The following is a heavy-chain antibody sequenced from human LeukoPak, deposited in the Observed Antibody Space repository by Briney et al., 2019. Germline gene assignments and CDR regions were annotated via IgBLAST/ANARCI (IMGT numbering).Heavy chain of an antibody. V-gene: IGHV1-69*05. D-gene: IGHD2-2*01. CDR3: ARGWGIPAPISWFDP. Sequence: SSVKVSCKASGCTFSSYAISWVRQAPGQGLDWVGGIVPIFGKTKNAQKFQGRVRSTTDESSSTAYMELSSLRSDGTAIYYCARGWGIPAPISWFDPWGQGTLVTVS. CDR2: IVPIFGKT. J-gene: IGHJ5*02. CDR1: GCTFSSYA.